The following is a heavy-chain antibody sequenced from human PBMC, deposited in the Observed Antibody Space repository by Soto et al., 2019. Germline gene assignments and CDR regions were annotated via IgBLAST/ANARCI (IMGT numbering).Heavy chain of an antibody. J-gene: IGHJ3*02. V-gene: IGHV1-69*18. CDR1: GGTFSSSP. Sequence: QVQLVQSGAEVKKPGSSVKVSCKASGGTFSSSPFSWVRQASGQGLAWMGTIIPIFGSTNYAPRFQGRITISAAESTGTVYMELTSLRSDDTAVYYCARVFSSAWYEAFDIWGQGTLVTVSS. CDR2: IIPIFGST. CDR3: ARVFSSAWYEAFDI. D-gene: IGHD6-19*01.